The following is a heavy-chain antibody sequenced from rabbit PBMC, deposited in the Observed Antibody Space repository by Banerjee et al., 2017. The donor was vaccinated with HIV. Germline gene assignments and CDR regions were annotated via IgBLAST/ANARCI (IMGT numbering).Heavy chain of an antibody. Sequence: QSLEESGGDLVKPGASLTLTCTASGFSFSSSYWICWVRQAPGKGLEWIGCITTGSGSAYYASWAKGRFTISKTSSTTVTLQMTSLTAADTATYFCARDHPYAVYGGHGYADLWGPGTLVTV. J-gene: IGHJ4*01. CDR1: GFSFSSSYW. CDR2: ITTGSGSA. D-gene: IGHD6-1*01. V-gene: IGHV1S40*01. CDR3: ARDHPYAVYGGHGYADL.